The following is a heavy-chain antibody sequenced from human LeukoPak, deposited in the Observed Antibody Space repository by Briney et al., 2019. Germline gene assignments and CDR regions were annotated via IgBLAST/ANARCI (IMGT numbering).Heavy chain of an antibody. J-gene: IGHJ4*02. CDR1: GFTFRGFH. CDR2: TRSKANSYAT. V-gene: IGHV3-73*01. Sequence: AGTLRLSCAASGFTFRGFHMHRVRQASGKGLKGVGRTRSKANSYATVYDASVKGRYTISRDDSKNTAYLQMNSLKTEDTAVYYCTRVPHLSDYYDSSGDYWGQGTLVTVSS. CDR3: TRVPHLSDYYDSSGDY. D-gene: IGHD3-22*01.